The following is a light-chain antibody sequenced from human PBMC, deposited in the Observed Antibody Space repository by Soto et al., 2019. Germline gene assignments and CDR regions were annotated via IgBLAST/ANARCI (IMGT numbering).Light chain of an antibody. J-gene: IGKJ1*01. CDR1: QSVRSNF. CDR3: QRYDSFRT. V-gene: IGKV3-20*01. CDR2: GAS. Sequence: EIVFTQSPGTLSLSPGERATLSCRASQSVRSNFLAWYHQKPGQAPRLRIYGASNRATGIPDRLSGSGSGTDFTLTITRMEPEDFAMYYCQRYDSFRTFGQGTKVDIK.